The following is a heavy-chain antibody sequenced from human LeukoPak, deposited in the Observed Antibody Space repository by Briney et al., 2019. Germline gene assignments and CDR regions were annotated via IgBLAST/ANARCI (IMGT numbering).Heavy chain of an antibody. D-gene: IGHD5-18*01. Sequence: ASVKVSCKASGCTFTSYDMHWVRQAPGQGLEWMGIINPSGGSTSYAQKFQGRVTMTRDTSTSTVYMELSSLRSEDTAVYYCAREGIQLWLLSHYYMDVWGKGTTVTISS. J-gene: IGHJ6*03. CDR3: AREGIQLWLLSHYYMDV. CDR1: GCTFTSYD. CDR2: INPSGGST. V-gene: IGHV1-46*01.